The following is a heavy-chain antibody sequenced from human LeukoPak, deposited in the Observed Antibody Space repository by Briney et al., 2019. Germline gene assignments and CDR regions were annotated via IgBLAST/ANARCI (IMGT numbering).Heavy chain of an antibody. V-gene: IGHV3-7*01. D-gene: IGHD2-2*01. J-gene: IGHJ4*02. Sequence: GGSLRLSCAASGFTFSSYWMSWVRQAPGKGLEWVANIRQDGSEKYYVDSVKGRFTISRDNAKNSLYLQMNSLRAEDTAVYYCARMGDIVVVPAASPFDYWGQGTLVTVSS. CDR3: ARMGDIVVVPAASPFDY. CDR1: GFTFSSYW. CDR2: IRQDGSEK.